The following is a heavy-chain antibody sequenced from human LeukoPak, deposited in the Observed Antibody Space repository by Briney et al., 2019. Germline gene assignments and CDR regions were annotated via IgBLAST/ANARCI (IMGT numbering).Heavy chain of an antibody. D-gene: IGHD2/OR15-2a*01. CDR1: GFTFRNYG. V-gene: IGHV3-33*01. CDR2: IWFDGSNR. Sequence: GGSLRLSCEASGFTFRNYGMHWVRQAPGKGLDWVGVIWFDGSNRYYADSVKGRFTISRDNAKKTLYLQMNGLRDEDTAIYYCTRDLRNKGLDPWGQGTLVTVSS. J-gene: IGHJ5*02. CDR3: TRDLRNKGLDP.